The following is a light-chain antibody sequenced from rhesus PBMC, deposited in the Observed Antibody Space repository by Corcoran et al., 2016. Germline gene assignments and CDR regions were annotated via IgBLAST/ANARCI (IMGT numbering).Light chain of an antibody. CDR2: EAS. Sequence: DIQMTQSPSSLSASVGERVTITCRASQGITKDLAWYQQKTGETPKLLVYEASSLHSGIPSRFSGIGSGTVFTLTISRLQPEDFATYYCQHYYNIPYSFGQGTKVEIK. CDR3: QHYYNIPYS. V-gene: IGKV1-25*01. CDR1: QGITKD. J-gene: IGKJ2*01.